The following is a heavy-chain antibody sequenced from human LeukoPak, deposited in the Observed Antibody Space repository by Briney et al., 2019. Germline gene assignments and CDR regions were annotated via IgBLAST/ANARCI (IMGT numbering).Heavy chain of an antibody. J-gene: IGHJ6*03. Sequence: GSLRLSCAASGFTFSSYSMNWVRQAPGKGLEWIGSIHYSGSTYYNPSLKSRVTISVDTSKNQFSLKLSSVTAADTAVYYCARDDRAKRIITMVRGAFYYMDVWGKETTVTVSS. CDR1: GFTFSSYS. CDR3: ARDDRAKRIITMVRGAFYYMDV. CDR2: IHYSGST. D-gene: IGHD3-10*01. V-gene: IGHV4-39*07.